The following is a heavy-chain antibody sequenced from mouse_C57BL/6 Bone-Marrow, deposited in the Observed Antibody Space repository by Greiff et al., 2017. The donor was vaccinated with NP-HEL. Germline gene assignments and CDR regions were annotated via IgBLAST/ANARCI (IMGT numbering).Heavy chain of an antibody. D-gene: IGHD2-3*01. J-gene: IGHJ3*01. CDR3: ARCTDDCYYEAWFAY. V-gene: IGHV1-18*01. CDR1: GYTFTDYN. CDR2: INPNNGGT. Sequence: EVQLQQSGPELVKPGASVKIPCKASGYTFTDYNMDWVKQSHGKSLEWIGDINPNNGGTIYNQKFKGKATLTVDKSSSTAYMELRSLTSEDTAVYYCARCTDDCYYEAWFAYWGQGTLVTGSA.